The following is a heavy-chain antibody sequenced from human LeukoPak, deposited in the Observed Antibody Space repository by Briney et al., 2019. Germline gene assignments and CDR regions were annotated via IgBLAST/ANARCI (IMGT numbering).Heavy chain of an antibody. J-gene: IGHJ6*02. Sequence: PGGSLRLSCAASGFTFDDYAMHWVRQAPGKGLEWVSGISWNSGSIGYADSVKGRFTISRDNAKNSLYLQMNSLRAEDTALYYCAKDIGRFLEWLFIDYYYYSMDVWGQGTTVTVSS. V-gene: IGHV3-9*01. CDR2: ISWNSGSI. D-gene: IGHD3-3*01. CDR3: AKDIGRFLEWLFIDYYYYSMDV. CDR1: GFTFDDYA.